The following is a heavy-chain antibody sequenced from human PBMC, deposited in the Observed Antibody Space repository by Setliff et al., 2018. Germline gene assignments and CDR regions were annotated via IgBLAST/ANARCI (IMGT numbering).Heavy chain of an antibody. CDR1: GGSFSGYY. V-gene: IGHV4-34*01. D-gene: IGHD2-15*01. J-gene: IGHJ5*02. Sequence: SETLSLTCAVYGGSFSGYYWSWIRQSPEKGLEWIGEISHSGNTNYNPSLKSRVTISIDTSKNQFSLKVNSVTAADTAVYYCARSPALLGIVYLDPWGQGTRVTVSS. CDR2: ISHSGNT. CDR3: ARSPALLGIVYLDP.